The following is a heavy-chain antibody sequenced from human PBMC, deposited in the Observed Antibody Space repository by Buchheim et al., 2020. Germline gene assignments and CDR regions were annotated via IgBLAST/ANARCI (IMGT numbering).Heavy chain of an antibody. CDR2: ISYDGSNK. CDR1: GFTFSSYA. Sequence: QVQLVESGGGVVQPGRSLRLSCAASGFTFSSYAMHWVRQAPGKGLEWVAVISYDGSNKYYADSVKGRFPISKTNSKTTLNLQMNSLRAEDTAVYYCARDHGSGNPLLDYWGQGTL. J-gene: IGHJ4*02. CDR3: ARDHGSGNPLLDY. D-gene: IGHD3-10*01. V-gene: IGHV3-30*04.